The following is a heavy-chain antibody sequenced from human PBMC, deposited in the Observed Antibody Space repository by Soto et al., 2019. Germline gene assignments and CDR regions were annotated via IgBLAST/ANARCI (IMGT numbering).Heavy chain of an antibody. CDR2: INPSGGST. Sequence: ASVKVSCKASGYTFTSYYTHWVRQAPGQGLEWMGIINPSGGSTSYAQKFQGRVTMTRDTSTSTVYMELSSLRSEDTAVYYCARGQHIVVVTVGVDFDYWGQGTLVTVSS. J-gene: IGHJ4*02. CDR1: GYTFTSYY. CDR3: ARGQHIVVVTVGVDFDY. D-gene: IGHD2-21*02. V-gene: IGHV1-46*01.